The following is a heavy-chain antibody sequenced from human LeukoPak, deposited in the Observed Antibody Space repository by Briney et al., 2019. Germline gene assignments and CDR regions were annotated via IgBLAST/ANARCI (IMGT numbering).Heavy chain of an antibody. CDR2: IYYSGST. J-gene: IGHJ5*02. D-gene: IGHD6-13*01. Sequence: PSETLSLTCAVSGGSISSSSYYWGWIRQPPGKGLEWIGSIYYSGSTYYNPSLKSRVTISVDTSKNQFSLKLSSVTAADTAVYYCARDFHRQQLVPLDPWGQGTLVTVSS. V-gene: IGHV4-39*02. CDR3: ARDFHRQQLVPLDP. CDR1: GGSISSSSYY.